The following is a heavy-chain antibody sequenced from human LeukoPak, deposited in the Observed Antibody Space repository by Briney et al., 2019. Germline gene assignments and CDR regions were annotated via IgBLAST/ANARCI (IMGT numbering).Heavy chain of an antibody. CDR1: GFTFSSYE. CDR2: ISGIGSTI. D-gene: IGHD3-10*02. Sequence: PGGSLRLSCAASGFTFSSYEMNWVRQAPGKGLEWVSYISGIGSTIYYADSVKGRFTISRDNAKDSLYLQMNSLRVEDTAVYYCAELGITMIGGVWGKGTTVTISS. J-gene: IGHJ6*04. CDR3: AELGITMIGGV. V-gene: IGHV3-48*03.